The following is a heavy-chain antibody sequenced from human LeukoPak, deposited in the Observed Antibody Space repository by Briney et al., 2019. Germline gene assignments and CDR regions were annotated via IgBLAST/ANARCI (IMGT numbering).Heavy chain of an antibody. J-gene: IGHJ4*02. V-gene: IGHV1-69*04. CDR1: GGTFSSYA. CDR2: IIPTLGIA. D-gene: IGHD4-17*01. CDR3: ARDRYGDSEFDY. Sequence: SVEVSCKASGGTFSSYAISWVRQAPGQGLEWMGRIIPTLGIANYAQKFQGRVTITADKSTSTAYMELSSLRSEDTAVYYCARDRYGDSEFDYWGQGTLVTVSS.